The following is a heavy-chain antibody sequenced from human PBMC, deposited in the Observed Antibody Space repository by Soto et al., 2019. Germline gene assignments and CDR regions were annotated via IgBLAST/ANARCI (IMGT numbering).Heavy chain of an antibody. D-gene: IGHD6-19*01. Sequence: ASVKVSCKSSGYTFTSSGIGWVRQAPGQGLEWMGWISPYNGNTNYVPKVQGRVTMTADTSTSTAYMEVGGLRSDDTAVYYCATLTYTSGLDYWGQGTLVTVSS. J-gene: IGHJ4*02. CDR1: GYTFTSSG. CDR2: ISPYNGNT. V-gene: IGHV1-18*01. CDR3: ATLTYTSGLDY.